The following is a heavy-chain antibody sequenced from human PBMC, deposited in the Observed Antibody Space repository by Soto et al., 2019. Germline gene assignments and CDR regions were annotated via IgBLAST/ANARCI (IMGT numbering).Heavy chain of an antibody. CDR2: ISYDGSNK. Sequence: QVKLVESGGGVVQPGRSLRLSCAASGFTFSSYAMHWVRQAPGKGLEWVAVISYDGSNKYYADSVKGRFTISRDNSKNTLYLQMNSLRAEDTAVYYCARDLVVAATGGFDYWGQGTLVTVSS. CDR3: ARDLVVAATGGFDY. J-gene: IGHJ4*02. D-gene: IGHD2-15*01. CDR1: GFTFSSYA. V-gene: IGHV3-30-3*01.